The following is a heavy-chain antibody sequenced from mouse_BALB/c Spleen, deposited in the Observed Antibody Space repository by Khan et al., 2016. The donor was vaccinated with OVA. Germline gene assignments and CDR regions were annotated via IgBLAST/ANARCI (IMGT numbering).Heavy chain of an antibody. J-gene: IGHJ1*01. V-gene: IGHV1S82*01. CDR2: IHPSDSDT. CDR1: GYSFTSYW. D-gene: IGHD1-2*01. Sequence: QVQLQQPGAELVRPGASVKLSCKAAGYSFTSYWMNWMKQRPGQGLEWIGIIHPSDSDTRLNQKFKDKATLTVDKSSSTAYMQLSSPTPEDSAVYYSARGITASYWYFDVWGAGTTVTVSS. CDR3: ARGITASYWYFDV.